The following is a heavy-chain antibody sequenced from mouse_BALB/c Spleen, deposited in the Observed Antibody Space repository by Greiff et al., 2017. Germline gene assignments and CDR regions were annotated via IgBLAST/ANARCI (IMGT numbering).Heavy chain of an antibody. CDR2: ISSGGGST. D-gene: IGHD2-2*01. J-gene: IGHJ1*01. CDR3: ARHGGYYRYFDV. Sequence: EVKLVESGGGLVKPGGSLKLSCAASGFAFSSYDMSWVRQTPEKRPEWVAYISSGGGSTYYPDTVKGRFTISRDNAKNTLYLQMSSLKSEDTAMYYCARHGGYYRYFDVWGAGTTVTVSS. V-gene: IGHV5-12-1*01. CDR1: GFAFSSYD.